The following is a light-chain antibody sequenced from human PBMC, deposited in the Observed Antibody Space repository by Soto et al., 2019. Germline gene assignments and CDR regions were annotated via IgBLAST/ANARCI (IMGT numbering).Light chain of an antibody. V-gene: IGLV2-14*01. CDR3: SSYTSSSTYV. J-gene: IGLJ1*01. Sequence: QSVLTQPASVSGSLGQSITISCTGTSSDVGGFNYVSWYQQHPGKAPKLMIYEVSNRPSGVSNRFPGSKSGNTASLTISGLQAEDEADYYCSSYTSSSTYVFGSGTKVTVL. CDR1: SSDVGGFNY. CDR2: EVS.